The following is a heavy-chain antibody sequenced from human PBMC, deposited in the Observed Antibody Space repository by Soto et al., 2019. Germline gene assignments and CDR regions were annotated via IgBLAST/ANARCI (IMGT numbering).Heavy chain of an antibody. Sequence: EVQLLESGGGLVQPGGSLRLSCAASGFTFSSHAMSWVRQAPGKGLEWVSAISGPATSTYYVDSVKGRFTISRDNSKNTVYLQMNSLRAEDTAVYFCARDGVGANNWGRGALVTDSS. J-gene: IGHJ4*02. V-gene: IGHV3-23*01. CDR1: GFTFSSHA. D-gene: IGHD1-26*01. CDR3: ARDGVGANN. CDR2: ISGPATST.